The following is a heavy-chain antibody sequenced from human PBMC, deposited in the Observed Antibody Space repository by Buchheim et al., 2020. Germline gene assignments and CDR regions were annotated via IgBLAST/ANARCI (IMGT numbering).Heavy chain of an antibody. Sequence: EVQLLESGGGLVQPGGSLRLSCAASGFTFSSYAMSWVRQAPGKGLEWDSAISGSGGSTYYADSVKRRFTISRDNSKKTLHMQMNSLGAEDTAVYYCAIRGGSLLWFGEPNGGFDYWGQGTL. V-gene: IGHV3-23*01. D-gene: IGHD3-10*01. CDR3: AIRGGSLLWFGEPNGGFDY. CDR1: GFTFSSYA. J-gene: IGHJ4*02. CDR2: ISGSGGST.